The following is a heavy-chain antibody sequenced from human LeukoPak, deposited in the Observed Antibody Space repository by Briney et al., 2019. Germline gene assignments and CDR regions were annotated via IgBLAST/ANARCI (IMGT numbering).Heavy chain of an antibody. Sequence: ASVKVSCKASGGTFSSYTISWVRQAPGQGLEWMGIINPSGGSTSYAQKFQGRVTMTRDTSTSTVYMELSSLRSEDTAVYYCARDGYCSSTSCYRMGWFDPWGQGTLVTVSS. CDR2: INPSGGST. CDR1: GGTFSSYT. CDR3: ARDGYCSSTSCYRMGWFDP. V-gene: IGHV1-46*01. J-gene: IGHJ5*02. D-gene: IGHD2-2*01.